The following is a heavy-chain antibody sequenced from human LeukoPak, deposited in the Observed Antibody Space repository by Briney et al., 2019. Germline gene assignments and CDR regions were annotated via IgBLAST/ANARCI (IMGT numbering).Heavy chain of an antibody. CDR1: GYTFTGYY. Sequence: GASVKVSCKASGYTFTGYYMHWVRQAPGQGLEWMGWINPNSGGTNYAQKFQGRVTMTRDTSISTAYMELSRLRSDDTAVYYCARGRRYCSGGSCYSNWFDPWGQGTLVTVSS. CDR3: ARGRRYCSGGSCYSNWFDP. V-gene: IGHV1-2*02. J-gene: IGHJ5*02. D-gene: IGHD2-15*01. CDR2: INPNSGGT.